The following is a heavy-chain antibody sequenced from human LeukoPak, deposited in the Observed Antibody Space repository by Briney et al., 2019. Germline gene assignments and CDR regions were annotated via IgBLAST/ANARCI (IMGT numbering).Heavy chain of an antibody. D-gene: IGHD2-21*02. Sequence: GGSLRLSCVASGFTFSGYDIHWVRQAPGKGLEWVTLISYDGSNKYYADSVKGRFTISRDNPTNTLYLQMNSLKGEDTAVYYCAKGGPGDGNWFDLWGQGTLVTVSS. CDR2: ISYDGSNK. V-gene: IGHV3-30*18. CDR1: GFTFSGYD. J-gene: IGHJ5*02. CDR3: AKGGPGDGNWFDL.